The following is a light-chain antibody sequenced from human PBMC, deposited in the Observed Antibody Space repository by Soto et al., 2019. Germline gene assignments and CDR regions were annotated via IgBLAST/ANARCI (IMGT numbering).Light chain of an antibody. CDR3: QSYDSSLSASYV. J-gene: IGLJ1*01. CDR2: GNT. CDR1: SSNIGAGYE. V-gene: IGLV1-40*01. Sequence: QSVLTQPPSVSGAPGQRVTISCTGSSSNIGAGYEVHWYQHLPGKAPKLLIYGNTNRPSGAPDRFSGSKSGTSASLAITGLQAEDEADYYCQSYDSSLSASYVFGGGTKLTVL.